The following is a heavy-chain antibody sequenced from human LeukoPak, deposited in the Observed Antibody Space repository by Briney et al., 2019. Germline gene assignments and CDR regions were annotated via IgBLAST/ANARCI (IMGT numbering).Heavy chain of an antibody. CDR1: GFTFSSYW. Sequence: PGGSLRLSCAASGFTFSSYWMTWVRQAPGKGLEWVANIKRDGSEKHYVDSVKGRFTISRDNAKNSLYLQMNSLRAEDTAVYYCALLGVDTAIGGLRAFDIWGQGTMVTVSS. D-gene: IGHD5-18*01. J-gene: IGHJ3*02. CDR2: IKRDGSEK. CDR3: ALLGVDTAIGGLRAFDI. V-gene: IGHV3-7*01.